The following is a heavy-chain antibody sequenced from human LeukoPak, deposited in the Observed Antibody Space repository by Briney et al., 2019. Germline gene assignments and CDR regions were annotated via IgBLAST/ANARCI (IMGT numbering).Heavy chain of an antibody. Sequence: SETLSLTCTVSGGSISSCYWSWIRQPPGKGLEWIGYIYYTGSTKYKSSLKSRVTMSLDTSKKQLSLNLTSVTAADTGVYFCARTRRGYTYGFPSRELLKAFDIWGQGTMVPVSS. CDR3: ARTRRGYTYGFPSRELLKAFDI. CDR2: IYYTGST. V-gene: IGHV4-59*01. D-gene: IGHD5-18*01. J-gene: IGHJ3*02. CDR1: GGSISSCY.